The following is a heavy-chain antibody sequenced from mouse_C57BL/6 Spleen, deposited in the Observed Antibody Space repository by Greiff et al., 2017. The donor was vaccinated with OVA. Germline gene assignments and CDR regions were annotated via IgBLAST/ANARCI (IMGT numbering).Heavy chain of an antibody. CDR2: IHPNSGST. CDR3: ARRWGTTVVAGFDY. D-gene: IGHD1-1*01. V-gene: IGHV1-64*01. CDR1: GYTFTSYW. J-gene: IGHJ2*01. Sequence: VQLQQPGAELVKPGASVKLSCKASGYTFTSYWMHWVKQRPGQGLEWIGMIHPNSGSTNYNEKFKSKATLTVDKSSSTAYMQLSSLTSEDSAVYYCARRWGTTVVAGFDYWGQGTTLTVYS.